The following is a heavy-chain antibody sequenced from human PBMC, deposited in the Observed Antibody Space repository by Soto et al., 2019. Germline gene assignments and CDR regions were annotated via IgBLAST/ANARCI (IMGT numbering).Heavy chain of an antibody. J-gene: IGHJ4*02. Sequence: PSETLSLTCTVSGGSISSSSYYWGWIRQPPGKGLEWIGSIYYSGSTYYNPSLKSRVTISVDTSKNQFSLKLSSVTAADTAVYNCARHVGSSGWYEVWDYFDYWGQGTLVTVSS. V-gene: IGHV4-39*01. CDR3: ARHVGSSGWYEVWDYFDY. CDR2: IYYSGST. CDR1: GGSISSSSYY. D-gene: IGHD6-19*01.